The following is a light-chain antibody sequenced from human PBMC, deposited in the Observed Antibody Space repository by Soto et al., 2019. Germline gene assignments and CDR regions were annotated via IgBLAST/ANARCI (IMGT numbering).Light chain of an antibody. Sequence: EIVLTQSPGTLSFSPGERATLSCRSSQSFSSSYLAWYQQKPGQAPRLLIYDASNRATGIPARFSGSGSGTDFTLTISSLEPEDFAVYYCQQRSNWPPGVTFGQGTRLEIK. V-gene: IGKV3D-20*02. CDR3: QQRSNWPPGVT. J-gene: IGKJ5*01. CDR1: QSFSSSY. CDR2: DAS.